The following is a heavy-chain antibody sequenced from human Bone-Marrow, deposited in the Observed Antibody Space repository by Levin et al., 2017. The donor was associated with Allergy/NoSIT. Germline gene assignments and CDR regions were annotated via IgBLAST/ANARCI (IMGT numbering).Heavy chain of an antibody. D-gene: IGHD6-19*01. Sequence: GESLKISCAASGFTFFTYAMTWVRQAPGKGLEWVSAISESGGNAYYADSVKGRFTISRDNSRSTLYLQLNSLRAEDTAVYYCARTSGSYLNDFDYWGQGTLVTVSS. J-gene: IGHJ4*02. V-gene: IGHV3-23*01. CDR1: GFTFFTYA. CDR2: ISESGGNA. CDR3: ARTSGSYLNDFDY.